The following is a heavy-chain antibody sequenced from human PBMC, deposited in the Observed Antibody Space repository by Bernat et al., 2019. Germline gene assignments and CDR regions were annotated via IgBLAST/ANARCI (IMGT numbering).Heavy chain of an antibody. J-gene: IGHJ4*02. V-gene: IGHV3-74*01. Sequence: EVQLVESGGGLVQPGGSLRLSCAASGFTFSTYWMHWVRQAPGKGLVWVSRINSDGSTTSYADSVKGRFTISRDNAKNTLYLQKNSLRVEDTAVYYCARGLRPSSTVTTGYWGQGTLVTVSS. CDR2: INSDGSTT. CDR1: GFTFSTYW. D-gene: IGHD4-17*01. CDR3: ARGLRPSSTVTTGY.